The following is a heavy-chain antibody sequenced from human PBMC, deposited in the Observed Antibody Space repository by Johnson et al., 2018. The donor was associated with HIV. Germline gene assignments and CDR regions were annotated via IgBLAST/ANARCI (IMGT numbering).Heavy chain of an antibody. CDR2: ISYDETYK. Sequence: QVQLVESGGGVVQPGRSLRLSCAASGFTFGDYAMHWVRQAPGKGLEWVAIISYDETYKDYADSVKGRFTISRDNSKNTLYLQMNSLRAEDTAVYYCAREMAATNAWALDVWGQGTMVTVSS. J-gene: IGHJ3*01. V-gene: IGHV3-30*04. CDR1: GFTFGDYA. CDR3: AREMAATNAWALDV. D-gene: IGHD5-24*01.